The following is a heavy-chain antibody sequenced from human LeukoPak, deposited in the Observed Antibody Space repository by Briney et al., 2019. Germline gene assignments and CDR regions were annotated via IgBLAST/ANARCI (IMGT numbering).Heavy chain of an antibody. D-gene: IGHD3-3*01. Sequence: GGSLRLSCAASGFTFSSYSMTWVRQAPGKGLEWVSSISSSSSYIYYADSVKGRFTISRDNAKNSLYLQMNSLRAEDTAVYYCARTYYDFWSGYVGHSDPWGQGTLVTVSS. V-gene: IGHV3-21*01. CDR2: ISSSSSYI. CDR3: ARTYYDFWSGYVGHSDP. J-gene: IGHJ5*02. CDR1: GFTFSSYS.